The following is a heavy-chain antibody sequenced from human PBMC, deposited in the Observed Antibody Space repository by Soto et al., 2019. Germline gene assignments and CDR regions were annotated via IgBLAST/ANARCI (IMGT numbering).Heavy chain of an antibody. D-gene: IGHD5-18*01. J-gene: IGHJ6*03. CDR1: GGSISSGGYY. Sequence: SETLSLTCTVSGGSISSGGYYWIWIRQHPGKDLEWIVYIYYSGSTYYNPSLKSRVTISVDTSKKQFSLKLSSVIAADTVVYYCARLSVDTKFYYYYYYYYMDVWGKGTTVTVSS. CDR2: IYYSGST. V-gene: IGHV4-31*03. CDR3: ARLSVDTKFYYYYYYYYMDV.